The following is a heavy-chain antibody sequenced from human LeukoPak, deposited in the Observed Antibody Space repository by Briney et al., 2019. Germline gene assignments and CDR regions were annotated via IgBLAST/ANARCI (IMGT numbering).Heavy chain of an antibody. CDR1: GDSISYFY. CDR3: ARARYYDILTGRGYYYYYMDV. CDR2: ISGSGST. Sequence: SETLSLTCSVSGDSISYFYWSWIRQAAGKGLEWIGRISGSGSTDYNASLKSRVTMSVDTSKNQLSLKVISVTAADTAVYYCARARYYDILTGRGYYYYYMDVWGKGTTVTVSS. D-gene: IGHD3-9*01. J-gene: IGHJ6*03. V-gene: IGHV4-4*07.